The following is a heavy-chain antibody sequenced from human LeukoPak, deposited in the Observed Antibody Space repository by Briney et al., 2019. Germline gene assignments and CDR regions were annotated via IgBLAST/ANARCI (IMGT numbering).Heavy chain of an antibody. V-gene: IGHV1-2*06. J-gene: IGHJ6*02. CDR2: INPNGGGT. CDR1: GYTFTGYY. D-gene: IGHD2-21*02. CDR3: ATTAGLAYCGGDCYFYYYYGMDV. Sequence: GASVTVSCTASGYTFTGYYMHWVRQAPGQGLEWMGRINPNGGGTNYAQKFQGRVTMTRDTSISTAYMELSRLRSDDTAVYYCATTAGLAYCGGDCYFYYYYGMDVWGQGTTVTVSS.